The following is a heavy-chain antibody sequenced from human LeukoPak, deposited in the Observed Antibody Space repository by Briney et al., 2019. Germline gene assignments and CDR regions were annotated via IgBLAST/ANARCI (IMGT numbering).Heavy chain of an antibody. CDR1: GFTFSSYS. Sequence: GGSLRLSCAASGFTFSSYSMNWVRQAPGKGLEWVSSGSSSSRYIYYADSVKGRFTISRDNAKNSLYLQMNSLRAEDTAVYYCARWDDIVVVPAAPYYYYGMDVWGQGTTVTVSS. CDR3: ARWDDIVVVPAAPYYYYGMDV. J-gene: IGHJ6*02. V-gene: IGHV3-21*01. D-gene: IGHD2-2*01. CDR2: GSSSSRYI.